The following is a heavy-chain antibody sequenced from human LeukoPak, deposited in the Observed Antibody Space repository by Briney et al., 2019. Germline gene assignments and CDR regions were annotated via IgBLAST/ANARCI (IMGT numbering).Heavy chain of an antibody. J-gene: IGHJ5*02. CDR3: ARGVRVDYDILTGYYNGYWFDP. CDR1: GYTFTRYD. Sequence: ASVKDSCKASGYTFTRYDINWVRQATGQGLEWMGWMNPNRGNTCYAQKFQGRATMTRNTSISTAYMELSSLRSEDTAVYYCARGVRVDYDILTGYYNGYWFDPWGQGTLVTVSS. D-gene: IGHD3-9*01. CDR2: MNPNRGNT. V-gene: IGHV1-8*01.